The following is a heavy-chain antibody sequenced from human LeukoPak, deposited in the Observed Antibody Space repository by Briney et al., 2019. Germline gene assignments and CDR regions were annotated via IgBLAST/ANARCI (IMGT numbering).Heavy chain of an antibody. D-gene: IGHD3-3*01. CDR2: MSWNGGSI. Sequence: QPGRSLRLSCEASGFTFDDYAMHWVRQAPGKGLEWVSGMSWNGGSIGYADSVKGRFSISRDNAKNSLYLQMNSLRAEDMALYYCAKGTDYDFWSGYLDWGQGTVVTVSS. V-gene: IGHV3-9*03. J-gene: IGHJ4*02. CDR1: GFTFDDYA. CDR3: AKGTDYDFWSGYLD.